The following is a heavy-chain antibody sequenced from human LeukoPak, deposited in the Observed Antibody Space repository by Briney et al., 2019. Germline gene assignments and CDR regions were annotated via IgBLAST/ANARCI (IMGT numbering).Heavy chain of an antibody. CDR3: AKDKAVAGINYFDY. CDR2: ISSSSSYI. J-gene: IGHJ4*02. D-gene: IGHD6-19*01. V-gene: IGHV3-21*04. Sequence: GGSLRLSCAASGFTFSSYSMNWVRQAPGKGLEWVSSISSSSSYIYYADSVKGRFTISRDNAKNSLYLQMNSLRAEDTALYYCAKDKAVAGINYFDYWGQGTLVTVSS. CDR1: GFTFSSYS.